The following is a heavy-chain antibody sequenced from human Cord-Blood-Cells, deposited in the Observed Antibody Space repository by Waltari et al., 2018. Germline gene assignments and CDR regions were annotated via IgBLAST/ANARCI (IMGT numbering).Heavy chain of an antibody. J-gene: IGHJ6*02. CDR3: ARDYYGSGSYLYYYYYGMDV. CDR1: GFTFSSYG. CDR2: IWYDGSNK. V-gene: IGHV3-33*01. D-gene: IGHD3-10*01. Sequence: QVQLVESGGGVVQPGRSLRLSCAASGFTFSSYGMHWVRQAPGKGLEWVAVIWYDGSNKYYADSVNGRFTISRDNSKNTLYRQMNSRGGGDRAVYYCARDYYGSGSYLYYYYYGMDVWGQGTTVTVSS.